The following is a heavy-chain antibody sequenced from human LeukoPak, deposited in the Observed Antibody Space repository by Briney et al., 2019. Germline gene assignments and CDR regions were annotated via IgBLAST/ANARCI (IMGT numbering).Heavy chain of an antibody. CDR3: ARPGDGSGSYYGY. Sequence: PSETLSLTCTVSGGSISSSSYYWGWIRQPPGKGLEWIGSIYYSGSTYYNPSLKSRVTISVDTSKNQFSLKLSPVTAADTAVYYCARPGDGSGSYYGYWGQGTLVTVSS. J-gene: IGHJ4*02. V-gene: IGHV4-39*01. CDR2: IYYSGST. CDR1: GGSISSSSYY. D-gene: IGHD3-10*01.